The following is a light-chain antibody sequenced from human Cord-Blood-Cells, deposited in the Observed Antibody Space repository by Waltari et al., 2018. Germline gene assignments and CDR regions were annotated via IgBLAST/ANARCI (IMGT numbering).Light chain of an antibody. J-gene: IGLJ3*02. CDR2: LEGSGSY. CDR1: SGHSSYI. Sequence: QPVLTQSFSASASLGSSVKLTCTLSSGHSSYIIACNQQQPGKAPLYLMKLEGSGSYNKGSGVPDRFSGSSSGADRYLTISNLQSEDEADYYCETWDSNTWVFGGGTKLTVL. CDR3: ETWDSNTWV. V-gene: IGLV4-60*03.